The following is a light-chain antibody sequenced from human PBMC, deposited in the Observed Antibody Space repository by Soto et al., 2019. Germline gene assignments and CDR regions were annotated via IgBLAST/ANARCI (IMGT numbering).Light chain of an antibody. V-gene: IGKV1-33*01. CDR1: QDISNY. CDR3: QQYDNLTPRIT. J-gene: IGKJ5*01. CDR2: DAS. Sequence: DIQMTQSPSSLSASVGDRVTIICQASQDISNYLNWYQQKPGKAPKLLIYDASNLETGVPSRFSGSGSGTDFTFTISSLQPEDIATYYCQQYDNLTPRITFGQGTRL.